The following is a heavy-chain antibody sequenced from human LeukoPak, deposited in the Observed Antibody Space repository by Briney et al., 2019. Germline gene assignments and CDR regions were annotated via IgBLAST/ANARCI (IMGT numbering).Heavy chain of an antibody. CDR3: ARDLGSGYSSSLRYFDY. J-gene: IGHJ4*01. D-gene: IGHD6-13*01. CDR2: IYHSGRT. Sequence: PSGALSLTCAVSGGSISSSNWWSWVRQPPGKGLEWIGEIYHSGRTNYNPSLKSRVTISVDKSKNQFSLKLSSVTAADTAVYYCARDLGSGYSSSLRYFDYWGQGTLVTVSS. CDR1: GGSISSSNW. V-gene: IGHV4-4*02.